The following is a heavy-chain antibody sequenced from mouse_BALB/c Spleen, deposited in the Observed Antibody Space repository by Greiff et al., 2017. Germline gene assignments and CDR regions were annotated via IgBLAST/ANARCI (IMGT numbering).Heavy chain of an antibody. Sequence: EVQVVESGGGLVKPGGSLKLSCAASGFTFSSYGMSWVRQTPDKRLEWVATISSGGSYTYYPDSVKGRFTISRDNAKNTLYLQMSSLKSEDTAMYYCARHPYRYDDFYWYFDVWGAGTTVTVSS. CDR1: GFTFSSYG. CDR3: ARHPYRYDDFYWYFDV. D-gene: IGHD2-14*01. J-gene: IGHJ1*01. V-gene: IGHV5-6*01. CDR2: ISSGGSYT.